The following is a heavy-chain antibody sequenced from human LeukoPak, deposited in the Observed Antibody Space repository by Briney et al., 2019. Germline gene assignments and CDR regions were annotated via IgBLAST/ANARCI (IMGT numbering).Heavy chain of an antibody. J-gene: IGHJ5*02. CDR3: AGGDYSNYWFDP. D-gene: IGHD4-11*01. V-gene: IGHV1-69*01. CDR1: GGTFSSYA. Sequence: SVKVSCKASGGTFSSYAISWVRQAPGQGLEWMGGIIPIFGTANYAQKFQGRVTITADESTSTAYMELSSLRSEDTAVYYCAGGDYSNYWFDPWGQGTLVTVSS. CDR2: IIPIFGTA.